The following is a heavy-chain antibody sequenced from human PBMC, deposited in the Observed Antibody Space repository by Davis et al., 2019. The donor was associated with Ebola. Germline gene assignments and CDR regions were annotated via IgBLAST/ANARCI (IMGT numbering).Heavy chain of an antibody. CDR2: INPNFGGK. CDR3: ARGHTYGRWDDWFDP. Sequence: ASVKVSCKTSGYTFSRYAMNWVRQAPGQGLEWMGRINPNFGGKIYAQKFQDRVTLTIDTSINTAYMELDSLISDDTAVYYCARGHTYGRWDDWFDPWGQGTLVTVSS. CDR1: GYTFSRYA. D-gene: IGHD4-17*01. J-gene: IGHJ5*02. V-gene: IGHV1-2*06.